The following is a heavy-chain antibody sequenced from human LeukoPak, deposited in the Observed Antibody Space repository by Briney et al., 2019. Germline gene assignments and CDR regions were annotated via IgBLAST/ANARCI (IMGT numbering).Heavy chain of an antibody. CDR3: VRDSSSWYYDY. D-gene: IGHD6-13*01. Sequence: GGSLRLSCAASGFMFSRYWMHWVRQAPGKGLVWVSHIKSDGSSTTYADSVKGRFTISRDNAKSTLYLQMNSLRVEDTAVYYCVRDSSSWYYDYWGQGTLVTVS. CDR2: IKSDGSST. CDR1: GFMFSRYW. J-gene: IGHJ4*02. V-gene: IGHV3-74*01.